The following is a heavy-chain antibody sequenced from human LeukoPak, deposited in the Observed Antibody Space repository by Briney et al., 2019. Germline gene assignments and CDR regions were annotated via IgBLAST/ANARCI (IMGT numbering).Heavy chain of an antibody. Sequence: GGSLRLSCAASGFTFSSYNMNWVRQAPGKGLEWVSCISSSGIYIYYADSVKGRFTISRDNAKNSLYLQMNSLRAEDTAVYYCARDLWSPVDFWGQGTLVTVSS. CDR2: ISSSGIYI. CDR1: GFTFSSYN. D-gene: IGHD2-21*01. CDR3: ARDLWSPVDF. V-gene: IGHV3-21*01. J-gene: IGHJ4*02.